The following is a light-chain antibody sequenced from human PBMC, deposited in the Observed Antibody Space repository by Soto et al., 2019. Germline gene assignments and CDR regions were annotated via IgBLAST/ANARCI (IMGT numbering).Light chain of an antibody. J-gene: IGKJ2*01. CDR2: DAS. CDR1: QSVSSN. Sequence: EIVMTQSPVTLSVSPGERATLSCRGSQSVSSNLAWYQQKPGQAPRLLISDASTRAAGIPARFSGSGSGTELTLTISSLQSEDFAVYYCQQYNNWPFSFGQGTKLEIK. V-gene: IGKV3-15*01. CDR3: QQYNNWPFS.